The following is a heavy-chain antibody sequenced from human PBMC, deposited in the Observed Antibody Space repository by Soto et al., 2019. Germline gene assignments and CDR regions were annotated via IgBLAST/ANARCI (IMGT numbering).Heavy chain of an antibody. D-gene: IGHD2-15*01. CDR2: ISGSGDNI. Sequence: EVQLLESGGSLVQPGRSLRLSCAASGFTFSTFAMNLVSQSPGEGLEWVSSISGSGDNIQYADSVKGRVTISRDNSKNPLYLEMNTLRAEDTAVDYSAKCYVLMTTSGAWCNWFEPWCEGTLVIFSS. J-gene: IGHJ5*02. CDR3: AKCYVLMTTSGAWCNWFEP. CDR1: GFTFSTFA. V-gene: IGHV3-23*01.